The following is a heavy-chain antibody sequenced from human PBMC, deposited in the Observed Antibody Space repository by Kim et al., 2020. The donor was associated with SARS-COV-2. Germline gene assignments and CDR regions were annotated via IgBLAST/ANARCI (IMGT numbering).Heavy chain of an antibody. Sequence: GGSLRLSCAASGFTFDDYTMHWVRQAPGKGLEWVSLISWDGGSTYYADSVKGRFTISRDNSKNSLYLQMNSLRTEDTALYYCAKDIRGYSSSWLDYWGQGTLVTVSS. CDR3: AKDIRGYSSSWLDY. V-gene: IGHV3-43*01. D-gene: IGHD6-13*01. CDR2: ISWDGGST. J-gene: IGHJ4*02. CDR1: GFTFDDYT.